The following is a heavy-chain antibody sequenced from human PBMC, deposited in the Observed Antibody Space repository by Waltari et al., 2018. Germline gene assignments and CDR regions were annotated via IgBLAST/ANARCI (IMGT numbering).Heavy chain of an antibody. V-gene: IGHV3-21*01. J-gene: IGHJ5*02. CDR1: GFTFSSYT. CDR3: TRDLYGSGGDWFDP. CDR2: ISSSSTYI. Sequence: EVQLVESGGGLVKPGRSLRLSCAASGFTFSSYTMNWVRQSPGKGVEGGSSISSSSTYISYADSVKGRFTISRDDAENSLYLQMDSLRAEDTAVYYCTRDLYGSGGDWFDPWGQGTLVTVSS. D-gene: IGHD3-10*01.